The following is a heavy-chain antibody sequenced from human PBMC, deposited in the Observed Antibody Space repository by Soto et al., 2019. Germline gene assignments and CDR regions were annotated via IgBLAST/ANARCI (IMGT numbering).Heavy chain of an antibody. V-gene: IGHV1-69*02. Sequence: QVQLVQSGAEVKRPGSSVKVSCKASGGTFSSYTFSWVRQAPGQGLEWMGRVIPILGITNYAQKFQGRVAITADKCTSTAYMELSSRRSEDTAMYYCARGKYYYDVSGNFDYWGQGTLVTVSS. CDR2: VIPILGIT. J-gene: IGHJ4*02. CDR1: GGTFSSYT. D-gene: IGHD3-22*01. CDR3: ARGKYYYDVSGNFDY.